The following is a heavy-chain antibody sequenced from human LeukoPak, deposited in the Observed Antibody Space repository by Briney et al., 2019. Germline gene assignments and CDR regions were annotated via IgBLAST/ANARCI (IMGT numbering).Heavy chain of an antibody. J-gene: IGHJ4*02. D-gene: IGHD3-10*01. CDR1: GFTFSSYS. V-gene: IGHV3-21*01. CDR3: ARGEVHYYGSGSDY. CDR2: ITSSSSYI. Sequence: GGSLRLSCAASGFTFSSYSMNWVRQAPGKGLEWVSSITSSSSYIYYADSVKGRFTISRHNAKNSLYLQMNSLRAEDTAVYYCARGEVHYYGSGSDYWGQGTLVTVSS.